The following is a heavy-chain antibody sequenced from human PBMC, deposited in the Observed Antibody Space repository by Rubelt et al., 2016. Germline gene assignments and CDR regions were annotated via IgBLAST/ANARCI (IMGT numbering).Heavy chain of an antibody. V-gene: IGHV4-31*03. D-gene: IGHD1-26*01. CDR2: IHNSGGT. J-gene: IGHJ4*02. CDR1: GDSISSSGYY. CDR3: ARQLYSGSYYIDY. Sequence: QMQLQVSGPGLVKPSETLSLTCTVSGDSISSSGYYWDWVRQLPGKGLEWIGYIHNSGGTYYNPSLNSRLTISVDTSKNQFSLELSSVTVADTAVYYCARQLYSGSYYIDYWGQGTLVTVSS.